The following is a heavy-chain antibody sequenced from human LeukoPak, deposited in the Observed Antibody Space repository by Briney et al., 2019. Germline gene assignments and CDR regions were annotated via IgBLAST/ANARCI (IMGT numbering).Heavy chain of an antibody. CDR2: NNGDGSTT. CDR3: ARDPRNVGLAP. J-gene: IGHJ5*02. V-gene: IGHV3-74*01. D-gene: IGHD2-15*01. CDR1: GFTFSSYW. Sequence: GGSLRLSCAASGFTFSSYWMYWVRQAPGKGLMYISRNNGDGSTTNYADVVKGRFTMSRDNVKNTLYLQMNGLRVEDTAVYYCARDPRNVGLAPWGQGTLVTVSS.